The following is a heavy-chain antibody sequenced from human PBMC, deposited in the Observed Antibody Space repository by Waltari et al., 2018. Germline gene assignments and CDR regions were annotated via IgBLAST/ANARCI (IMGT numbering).Heavy chain of an antibody. CDR2: ISGSGGST. CDR3: AKDRPALRITIFGVVPNDAFDI. V-gene: IGHV3-23*01. J-gene: IGHJ3*02. CDR1: GGSIRSSSYY. D-gene: IGHD3-3*01. Sequence: LQLQESGPGLVKPSETLSLTCTVSGGSIRSSSYYCGWIRQPHGQVRAWVSAISGSGGSTYDADSVKGRFTISRDNSKNTLYLQMNSLRAEDTAVYYCAKDRPALRITIFGVVPNDAFDIWGQGTMVTVSS.